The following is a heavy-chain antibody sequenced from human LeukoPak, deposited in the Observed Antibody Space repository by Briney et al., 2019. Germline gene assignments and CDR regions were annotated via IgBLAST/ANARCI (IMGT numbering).Heavy chain of an antibody. CDR3: ATTHLPNYYDSXGYGWVXGXFDY. Sequence: PGGSLRLSCAASGFTFSSYAMSWVRQAPGKGLEWVSAISGSGGSTYYADSVKGRFTISRDNSKNTLYLQMNSLRAEDTAVYYCATTHLPNYYDSXGYGWVXGXFDYWGQGTLVTVS. V-gene: IGHV3-23*01. CDR2: ISGSGGST. CDR1: GFTFSSYA. J-gene: IGHJ4*02. D-gene: IGHD3-22*01.